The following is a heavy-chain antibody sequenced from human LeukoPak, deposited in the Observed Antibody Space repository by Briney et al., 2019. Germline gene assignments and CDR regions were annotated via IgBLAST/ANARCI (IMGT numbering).Heavy chain of an antibody. Sequence: ASVKVSCKASGYTFTGYYMHWVRQAPGQGLEGMGWINPNSGGKNYAQKFQGRVTMTRDTSISTAYMELSRLRSDDTAVYYCARETAMVTGALDYWGQGTLVTVSS. V-gene: IGHV1-2*02. D-gene: IGHD5-18*01. CDR1: GYTFTGYY. CDR2: INPNSGGK. J-gene: IGHJ4*02. CDR3: ARETAMVTGALDY.